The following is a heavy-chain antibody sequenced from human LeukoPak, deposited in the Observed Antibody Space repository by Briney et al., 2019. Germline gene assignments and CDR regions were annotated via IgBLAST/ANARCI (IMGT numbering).Heavy chain of an antibody. CDR1: GFSISSGYY. V-gene: IGHV4-38-2*02. Sequence: SEKLSFNCAGSGFSISSGYYWRWIRQHPGKGMGWIGRNYHTRNGYYNPSQKSRITISDDTPKNHYSLMLSSGTAADTAVYYCARDNSGSSFDYWGQGTLVTVSS. D-gene: IGHD1-26*01. CDR3: ARDNSGSSFDY. J-gene: IGHJ4*02. CDR2: NYHTRNG.